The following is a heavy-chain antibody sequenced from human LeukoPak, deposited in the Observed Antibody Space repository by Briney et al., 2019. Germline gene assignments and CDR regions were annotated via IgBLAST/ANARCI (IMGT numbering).Heavy chain of an antibody. CDR3: ARMVVVVAASWYFDL. J-gene: IGHJ2*01. CDR2: IYYSGSN. CDR1: GGSLSSNY. V-gene: IGHV4-59*01. Sequence: SETLSLTCTVSGGSLSSNYWSWIRHPPGEGREWSGYIYYSGSNNSNPSLKSRITIAVDTSKIHLSLMLISVTAADTAVYYCARMVVVVAASWYFDLWGRGTLVTVSS. D-gene: IGHD2-21*02.